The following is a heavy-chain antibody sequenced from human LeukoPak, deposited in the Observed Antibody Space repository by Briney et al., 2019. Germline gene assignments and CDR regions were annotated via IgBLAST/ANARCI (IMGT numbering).Heavy chain of an antibody. V-gene: IGHV3-73*01. CDR2: IRSKANTYAT. Sequence: GGSLRLSCAASGFTFSGSDIHWVRQASGKGLEWVARIRSKANTYATIYAASVKGRFTISRDDSKNTAYLQMYSLRIEDTAVYYCTRSILLRSGAHENWFDPWGQGTLVTVSS. CDR3: TRSILLRSGAHENWFDP. CDR1: GFTFSGSD. J-gene: IGHJ5*02. D-gene: IGHD2-21*01.